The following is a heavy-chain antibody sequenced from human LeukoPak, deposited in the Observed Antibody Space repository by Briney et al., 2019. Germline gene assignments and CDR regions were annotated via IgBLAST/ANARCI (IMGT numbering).Heavy chain of an antibody. CDR1: GFTFRNYA. V-gene: IGHV3-23*01. CDR2: IIGGDDST. CDR3: ARDRSERGGGSCYYGSDWFDP. D-gene: IGHD2-15*01. Sequence: GGSLRLSCAASGFTFRNYAMSWVRQAPGKGLEWVSAIIGGDDSTYYVDSVKGRFTISRDNSKNTLYLQMNSLRAEDTAVYYCARDRSERGGGSCYYGSDWFDPWGQGTLVTVSS. J-gene: IGHJ5*02.